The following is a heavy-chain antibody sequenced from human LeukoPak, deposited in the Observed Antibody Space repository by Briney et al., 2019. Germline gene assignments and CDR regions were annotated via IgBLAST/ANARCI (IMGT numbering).Heavy chain of an antibody. CDR3: ARNRYCSGGSCYGGLDY. J-gene: IGHJ4*02. D-gene: IGHD2-15*01. V-gene: IGHV5-51*01. CDR2: VYPGDSDT. Sequence: GESLKISCKGSVYSFATYWIAWVRQTPGKGLEWMGIVYPGDSDTRYSPSFQGQVTISADKSISTAYLQWSSLKASDTAMYYCARNRYCSGGSCYGGLDYWGQGTLVTVSS. CDR1: VYSFATYW.